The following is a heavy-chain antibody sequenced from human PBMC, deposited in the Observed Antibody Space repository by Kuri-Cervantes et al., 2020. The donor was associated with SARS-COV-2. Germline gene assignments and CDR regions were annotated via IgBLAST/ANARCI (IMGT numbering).Heavy chain of an antibody. Sequence: SETLSLTCTVSGGSVSSGSYYWSWIRQPPGKGLEWIGYIYYSGRTNYNPYLKSRATISVYTYKNQFSLELSSVTAADTAVYYCARVRTVYKAMTHHPFDYLGQGTLVTVSS. CDR2: IYYSGRT. D-gene: IGHD5-18*01. CDR3: ARVRTVYKAMTHHPFDY. CDR1: GGSVSSGSYY. J-gene: IGHJ4*01. V-gene: IGHV4-61*01.